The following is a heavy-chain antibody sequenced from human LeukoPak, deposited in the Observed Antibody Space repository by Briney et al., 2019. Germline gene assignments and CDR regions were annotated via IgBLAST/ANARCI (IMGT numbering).Heavy chain of an antibody. Sequence: PSETLSLTCSVSGGSINNNYWSWIRQSPGKRLQWIGYIFSSGSTNYNPSLKSRVAISVDTSKNQFSLNLNSVTAADTAVYYCARSYGGAWYFDLWGRGTLVTVSS. J-gene: IGHJ2*01. CDR1: GGSINNNY. V-gene: IGHV4-59*01. D-gene: IGHD4-23*01. CDR3: ARSYGGAWYFDL. CDR2: IFSSGST.